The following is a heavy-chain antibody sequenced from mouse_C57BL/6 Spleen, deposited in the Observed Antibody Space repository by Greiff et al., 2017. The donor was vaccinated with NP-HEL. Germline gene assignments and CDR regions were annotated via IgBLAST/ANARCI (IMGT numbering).Heavy chain of an antibody. D-gene: IGHD2-4*01. V-gene: IGHV1-64*01. J-gene: IGHJ4*01. Sequence: QVQLQQPGAELVKPGASVKLSCKASGYTFTSYWMHWVKQRPGHGLEWIGMIHPNSGSTNYNEKFKSKATLTVDKSSSTAYMHLSSLTSEDSAVYYCANDYDGYYSMDYWGQGTSVTVSS. CDR1: GYTFTSYW. CDR2: IHPNSGST. CDR3: ANDYDGYYSMDY.